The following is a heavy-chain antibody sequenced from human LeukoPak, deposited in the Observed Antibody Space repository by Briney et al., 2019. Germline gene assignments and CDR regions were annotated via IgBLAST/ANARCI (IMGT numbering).Heavy chain of an antibody. CDR1: GFTFSSYS. D-gene: IGHD6-13*01. CDR2: ISSSSSYI. J-gene: IGHJ6*03. V-gene: IGHV3-21*01. Sequence: GGSLRLSCAASGFTFSSYSMNRVRQAPGKGLEWVSSISSSSSYIYYADSVKGRFTISRDNAKNSLYLQMNSLRAEDTAVYYCARDGKSSSWYYYYYMDVWGKGTTVTVSS. CDR3: ARDGKSSSWYYYYYMDV.